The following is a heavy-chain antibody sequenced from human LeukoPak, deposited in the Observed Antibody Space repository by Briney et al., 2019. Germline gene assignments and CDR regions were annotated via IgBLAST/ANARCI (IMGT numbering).Heavy chain of an antibody. V-gene: IGHV4-59*01. CDR1: GGSISSYY. D-gene: IGHD6-6*01. J-gene: IGHJ1*01. Sequence: PSETLSLTCTVSGGSISSYYWSWIRQPPGKGLEWIGYIYYSGSTNYNPSLKSRVTISADTSKNQFSLKLSSVTAADTAVYYCARQEHSSSSSEYFQHWGQGTLVTVSS. CDR3: ARQEHSSSSSEYFQH. CDR2: IYYSGST.